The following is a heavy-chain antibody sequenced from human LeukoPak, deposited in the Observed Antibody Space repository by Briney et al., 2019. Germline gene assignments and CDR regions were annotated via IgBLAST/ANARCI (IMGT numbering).Heavy chain of an antibody. CDR1: GITFSSHW. Sequence: GGSLRLSCAASGITFSSHWMHWVRHAPGKGLVWVSRINSVGSSLSYAESVKGRFTISRDNAKNTLYLQMNSLRAEDTAVYYCARDPHGGFWGDYVSGGPHDAFDIWGQGTMVTVSS. D-gene: IGHD3-10*01. CDR2: INSVGSSL. J-gene: IGHJ3*02. V-gene: IGHV3-74*01. CDR3: ARDPHGGFWGDYVSGGPHDAFDI.